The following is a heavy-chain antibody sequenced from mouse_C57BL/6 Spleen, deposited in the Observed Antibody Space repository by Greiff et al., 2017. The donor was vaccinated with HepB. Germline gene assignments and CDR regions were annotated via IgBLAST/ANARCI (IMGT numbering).Heavy chain of an antibody. CDR2: IDPETGGT. J-gene: IGHJ2*01. V-gene: IGHV1-15*01. D-gene: IGHD2-10*01. Sequence: VKLMESGAELVRPGASVTLSCKASGYTFTDYEMHWVKQTPVHGLEWIGAIDPETGGTAYNQKFKGKAILTADKSSSTAYMELRSLTSEDSAVYYCAYSGGYFDYWGQGTTLTVSS. CDR1: GYTFTDYE. CDR3: AYSGGYFDY.